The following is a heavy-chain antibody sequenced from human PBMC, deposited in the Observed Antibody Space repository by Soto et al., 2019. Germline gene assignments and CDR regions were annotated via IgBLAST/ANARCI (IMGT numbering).Heavy chain of an antibody. CDR1: GYTFTGYY. CDR2: INPNSGGT. J-gene: IGHJ4*02. D-gene: IGHD3-10*01. V-gene: IGHV1-2*04. CDR3: ARASSGGSGSYYY. Sequence: ASVKVSCKASGYTFTGYYMHWVRQAPGQGLEWMGWINPNSGGTNYAQKFQGWITMTRDTSISTAYMELSRLRSDDTAVYYCARASSGGSGSYYYWGQGTLVTVSS.